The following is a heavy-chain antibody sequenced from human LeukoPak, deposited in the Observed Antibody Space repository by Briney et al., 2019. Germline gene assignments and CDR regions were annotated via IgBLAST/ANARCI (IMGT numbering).Heavy chain of an antibody. J-gene: IGHJ4*02. CDR2: ISGYNSKP. V-gene: IGHV1-18*01. D-gene: IGHD3-22*01. Sequence: GASVKVSCKTSGYRVTNYGITWVRQAPGQGLEGMGWISGYNSKPFYAQNFQGRVTVPSDASTSTAYMEVRSLRTDDTAVYNCARLRASDSSVLTRKRSYYFDYWGQGTLVTVSS. CDR1: GYRVTNYG. CDR3: ARLRASDSSVLTRKRSYYFDY.